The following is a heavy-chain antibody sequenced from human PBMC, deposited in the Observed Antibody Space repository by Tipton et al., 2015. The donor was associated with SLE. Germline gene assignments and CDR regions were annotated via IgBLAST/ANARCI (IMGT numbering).Heavy chain of an antibody. J-gene: IGHJ5*02. CDR1: GGSISGSTYY. Sequence: TLSLTCTVSGGSISGSTYYWGWIRQPPGKGPEWIGRITNNGNTYYIPSLQSRVSISADTSKNHFSLWLTSVTAADTAVYYCARHTTTEWFRLVMGASWFDPWGQGTLVTVSS. CDR2: ITNNGNT. CDR3: ARHTTTEWFRLVMGASWFDP. V-gene: IGHV4-39*07. D-gene: IGHD6-19*01.